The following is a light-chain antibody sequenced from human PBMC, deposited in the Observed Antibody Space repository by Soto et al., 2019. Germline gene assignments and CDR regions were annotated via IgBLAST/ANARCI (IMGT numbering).Light chain of an antibody. CDR2: AAS. CDR3: QQADSFPLT. Sequence: DIQMTQSPSSVSASVGDRVTITCRASQGITKWLAWYQQKPGKAPKLLIYAASTLQSGVPSRFSGSGSGTGFTLTISSLKTEDFATYYCQQADSFPLTFGGGTVVEMK. J-gene: IGKJ4*01. CDR1: QGITKW. V-gene: IGKV1-12*01.